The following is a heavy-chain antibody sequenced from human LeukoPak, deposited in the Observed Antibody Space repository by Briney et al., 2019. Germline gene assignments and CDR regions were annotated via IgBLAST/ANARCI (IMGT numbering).Heavy chain of an antibody. CDR2: IYYTGTT. V-gene: IGHV4-39*07. J-gene: IGHJ4*02. D-gene: IGHD2-21*01. CDR3: VREITMAVVID. Sequence: PSETLSLTCTVSGGSISSSSYHWGWIRQSPGKGLEWIGSIYYTGTTYYSPSLRSRLTMSVETSENQFSLKLTSVTAADTAIYYCVREITMAVVIDGGQGTLVTVSS. CDR1: GGSISSSSYH.